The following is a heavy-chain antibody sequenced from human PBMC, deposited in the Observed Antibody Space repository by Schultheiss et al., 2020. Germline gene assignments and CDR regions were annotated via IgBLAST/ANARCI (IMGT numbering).Heavy chain of an antibody. CDR1: GYTFTSYA. CDR3: ARVQYSSSWYPYYYYGMDV. V-gene: IGHV1-18*01. Sequence: ASVKVSCKASGYTFTSYAMNWVRQAPGQGLEWMGWISAYNGNTNYAQKLQGRVTMTTDTSTSTAYMELRSLRSDDTAVYYCARVQYSSSWYPYYYYGMDVWGQGTTGTVSS. CDR2: ISAYNGNT. J-gene: IGHJ6*02. D-gene: IGHD6-13*01.